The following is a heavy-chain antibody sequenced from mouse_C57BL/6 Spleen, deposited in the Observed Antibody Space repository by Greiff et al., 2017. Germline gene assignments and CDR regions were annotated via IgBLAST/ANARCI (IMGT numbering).Heavy chain of an antibody. CDR1: GFTFTDYY. V-gene: IGHV7-3*01. CDR3: SRYPSYYYARDY. CDR2: ISNKANGYTS. J-gene: IGHJ4*01. Sequence: EVKLMESGGGLVQPGGSLSLSCAASGFTFTDYYMSWVRQPPGKALEWLGSISNKANGYTSEYSASVQGRFTIFRDDSQSILYLQMNALRAEDSAAYYCSRYPSYYYARDYWGQGTSVTVSA.